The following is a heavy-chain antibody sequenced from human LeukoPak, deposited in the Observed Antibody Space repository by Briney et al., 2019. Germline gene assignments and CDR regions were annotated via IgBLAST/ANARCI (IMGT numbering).Heavy chain of an antibody. D-gene: IGHD3-9*01. CDR1: GFTFDDYA. Sequence: GGSLRLSCAASGFTFDDYAMHWVRQAPGKGLEWVSGISWNSGSIGYADSVKGRFTTSRDNAKNSLYLQMNSLRAEDTALYYCAKDIVYDILTGTLDIWGQGTMVTVSS. CDR2: ISWNSGSI. V-gene: IGHV3-9*01. CDR3: AKDIVYDILTGTLDI. J-gene: IGHJ3*02.